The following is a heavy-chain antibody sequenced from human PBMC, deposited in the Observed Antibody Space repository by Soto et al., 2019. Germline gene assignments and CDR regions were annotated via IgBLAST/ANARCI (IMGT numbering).Heavy chain of an antibody. V-gene: IGHV1-69*01. CDR2: IIPIFGTA. CDR3: AREGYYDYVWGSYHTFFFDY. CDR1: GGTFSSYA. J-gene: IGHJ4*02. D-gene: IGHD3-16*01. Sequence: QVQLVQSGAEVKKPGSSVKVSCKASGGTFSSYAISWVRQAPGQGLEWMGGIIPIFGTANYAQKFQGRVTITADECTSTAYMELSSLRSEDTAVYYCAREGYYDYVWGSYHTFFFDYWGQGTLVTVSS.